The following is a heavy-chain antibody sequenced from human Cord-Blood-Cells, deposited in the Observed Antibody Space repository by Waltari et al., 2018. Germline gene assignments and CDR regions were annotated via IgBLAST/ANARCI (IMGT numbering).Heavy chain of an antibody. CDR2: ISSSASTL. J-gene: IGHJ3*02. CDR1: GFTSSNYY. D-gene: IGHD1-1*01. CDR3: ASRGYLRDAFDI. V-gene: IGHV3-11*01. Sequence: QVQLVESGGGLGKPGGSLRLSCAASGFTSSNYYMSWIRQAPGQGLEWVSYISSSASTLYYADSEKGGFTMARDTAKNSLYLQMNSLRAEDTTVYYCASRGYLRDAFDIWGQGTMVTVSS.